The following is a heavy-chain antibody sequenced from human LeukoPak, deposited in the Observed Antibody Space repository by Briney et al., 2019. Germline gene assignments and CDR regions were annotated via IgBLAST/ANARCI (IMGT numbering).Heavy chain of an antibody. Sequence: PGGSLRLSCAASGFTFSSYAMSWVRQAPGKGLEWISAISGSGGSTYYADSVKGRFTISRDNSKNTLYLQMNSLRAEDTAVYYCARDFCSGGSCYYDYWGQGTLVTVSS. CDR2: ISGSGGST. D-gene: IGHD2-15*01. CDR1: GFTFSSYA. V-gene: IGHV3-23*01. CDR3: ARDFCSGGSCYYDY. J-gene: IGHJ4*02.